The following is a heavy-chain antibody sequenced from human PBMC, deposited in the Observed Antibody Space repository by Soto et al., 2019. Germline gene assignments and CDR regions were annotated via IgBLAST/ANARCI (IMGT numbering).Heavy chain of an antibody. V-gene: IGHV4-34*01. CDR3: ARGSGTFDI. CDR1: GGSFSGYY. CDR2: INHSGRT. J-gene: IGHJ3*02. Sequence: PSETLSLTCDVYGGSFSGYYWSWIRQPPGKGLEWIGDINHSGRTNYNPSLKSRVTISVDTSKNQLSLNLNFVTAADTAVYYCARGSGTFDIWGQGTMVTVSS.